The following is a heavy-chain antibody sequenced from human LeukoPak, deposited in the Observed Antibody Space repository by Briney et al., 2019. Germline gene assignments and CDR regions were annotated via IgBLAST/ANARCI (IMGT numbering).Heavy chain of an antibody. V-gene: IGHV3-23*01. Sequence: PGGSLRLSCAASGFTFSSYAMSWVRQAPGKGLEWVSAISGSGGSTYYADSVKGRFTISRDNSKNTLYLQMNSLRAEDTAVYYCAKDSSIAAAGTDAFDIWGQGTMVTVSS. CDR3: AKDSSIAAAGTDAFDI. D-gene: IGHD6-13*01. CDR1: GFTFSSYA. J-gene: IGHJ3*02. CDR2: ISGSGGST.